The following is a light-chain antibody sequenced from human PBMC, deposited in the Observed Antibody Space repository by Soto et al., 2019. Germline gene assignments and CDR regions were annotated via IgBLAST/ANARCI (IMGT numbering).Light chain of an antibody. V-gene: IGKV1-5*03. Sequence: DIQMTQSPSTLSATAGDRVTITCRASQSISSWLAWYQHKPGKAPKLLIYKASSLESGVPSRFSGSGSGTEFTLAISSLQPDDFATYYCQQYDTYPVVFGQGTKVEIK. CDR3: QQYDTYPVV. CDR2: KAS. J-gene: IGKJ1*01. CDR1: QSISSW.